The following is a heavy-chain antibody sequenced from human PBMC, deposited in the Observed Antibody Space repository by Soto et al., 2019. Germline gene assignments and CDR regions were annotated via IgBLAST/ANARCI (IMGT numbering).Heavy chain of an antibody. CDR3: ARSFNDWTTYFDY. CDR1: GFSVTDHY. D-gene: IGHD3-9*01. Sequence: PGGSLRLSCAASGFSVTDHYMTWVRQAPGKGLEWVSVLYTGGSAYYGDSVKGRFTISSDSSTNTLYLQMNSLKVGDTAFYFCARSFNDWTTYFDYWSEGTRVTVSS. CDR2: LYTGGSA. V-gene: IGHV3-53*01. J-gene: IGHJ4*02.